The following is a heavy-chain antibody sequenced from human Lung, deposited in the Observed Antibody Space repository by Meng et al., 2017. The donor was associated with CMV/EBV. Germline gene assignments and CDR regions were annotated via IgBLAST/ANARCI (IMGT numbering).Heavy chain of an antibody. CDR3: AKYYYGLDV. J-gene: IGHJ6*02. CDR2: ISWDGGST. Sequence: SCAASGFTFDDYAMHWVRQAPGKGLEWVSLISWDGGSTYYADSVKGRFTISRDNSKSSLYLQMNGLRAEDTASYHCAKYYYGLDVWGQGTTVTGAS. V-gene: IGHV3-43D*03. CDR1: GFTFDDYA.